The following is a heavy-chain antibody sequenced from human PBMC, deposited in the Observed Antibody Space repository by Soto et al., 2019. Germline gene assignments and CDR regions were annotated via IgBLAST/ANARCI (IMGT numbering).Heavy chain of an antibody. D-gene: IGHD3-22*01. CDR2: ISYDGSNK. CDR3: AKEWVYDSSGWSFDY. Sequence: QVQLVESGGGVVQPGRSLRLSCAASGFTFSSYCMHWVRQTPGKGLEWVAVISYDGSNKYYADSVKGRFTISRDNSKNTLYLQMNSLRAEDTAGYYCAKEWVYDSSGWSFDYWGQGTLVTVSS. CDR1: GFTFSSYC. V-gene: IGHV3-30*18. J-gene: IGHJ4*02.